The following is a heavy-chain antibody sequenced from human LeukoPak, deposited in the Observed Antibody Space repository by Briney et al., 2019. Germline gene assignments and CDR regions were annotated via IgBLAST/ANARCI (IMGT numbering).Heavy chain of an antibody. J-gene: IGHJ3*02. V-gene: IGHV3-11*01. D-gene: IGHD3-22*01. CDR2: ISSSGSTI. CDR1: GFTFSDYY. Sequence: GSLRLSCAASGFTFSDYYMSWIRQAPGKGLEWVSYISSSGSTIYYADSVKGRFTISRDNAENSLYLQMNSLRAEDTAVYYCARRSPDDSEYYYDSSGSPPNAFDIWGQGTMITVSS. CDR3: ARRSPDDSEYYYDSSGSPPNAFDI.